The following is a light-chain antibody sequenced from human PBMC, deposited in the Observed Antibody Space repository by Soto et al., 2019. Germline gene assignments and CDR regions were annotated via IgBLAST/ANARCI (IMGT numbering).Light chain of an antibody. CDR3: HQYNNYPT. V-gene: IGKV1-5*01. CDR1: QSIASW. Sequence: DIQMTQSPSTLSASVGDRVTITCRASQSIASWLAWYQQKPGKAPKLLIYDACNLQSGVPSRFSGSGSGTEFTLTISNLQPDDFATYFRHQYNNYPTVGLGTKVEVK. CDR2: DAC. J-gene: IGKJ1*01.